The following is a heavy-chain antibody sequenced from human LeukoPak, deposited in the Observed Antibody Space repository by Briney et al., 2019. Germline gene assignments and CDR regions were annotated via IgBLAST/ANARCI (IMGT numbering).Heavy chain of an antibody. Sequence: GASVKVSCKTSGYTFSNYGISWVRQAPGQGLEWMGWISAYNGNTNYAQRLQGRVTMTTDTPSSTVYMEMRNLRSDDTAVYYCAREAISGYASGFDYWGQGTLVTVSS. CDR2: ISAYNGNT. CDR1: GYTFSNYG. V-gene: IGHV1-18*01. D-gene: IGHD5-12*01. J-gene: IGHJ4*02. CDR3: AREAISGYASGFDY.